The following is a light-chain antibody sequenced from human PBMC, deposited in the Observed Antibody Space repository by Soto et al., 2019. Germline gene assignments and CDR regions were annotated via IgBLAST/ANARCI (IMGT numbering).Light chain of an antibody. J-gene: IGKJ3*01. CDR3: QQYDASPFT. V-gene: IGKV3-15*01. CDR2: GAS. Sequence: EIVMTQSPATLSVSPGERVTLSCRASQFISNSLAWYQQRPGQPPRLLIYGASTRAAGISARFSGSGSGTEFTLTISSLQSEDFAVYYCQQYDASPFTFGPGTRVDIK. CDR1: QFISNS.